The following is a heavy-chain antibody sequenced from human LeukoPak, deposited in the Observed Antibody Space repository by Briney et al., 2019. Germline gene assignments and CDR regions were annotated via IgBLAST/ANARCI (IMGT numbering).Heavy chain of an antibody. V-gene: IGHV3-15*01. CDR2: IKSKIDGGTT. Sequence: PGGSLRLSCAASGFTFDDYGMSWVRQAPGKGLEWVGRIKSKIDGGTTDYAAPVKGRFTISGDDSKKVYLQMNSLKTEDTAVYYCTTGGTMVRGVHRWGQGTLVTVSS. J-gene: IGHJ4*02. D-gene: IGHD3-10*01. CDR3: TTGGTMVRGVHR. CDR1: GFTFDDYG.